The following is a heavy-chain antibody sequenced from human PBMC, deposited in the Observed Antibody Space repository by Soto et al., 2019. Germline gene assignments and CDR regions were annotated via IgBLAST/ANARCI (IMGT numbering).Heavy chain of an antibody. Sequence: QVQLQESGPGLMKPSQTLSLTCTVSGGYISSAGSFWSWVRQHPGKGLEWIGYMSDSETTHYNSSLKSRVTISIDTSKNQFSLNLGSVPAADTAVYYCARGYSRPDWFDSWGPGTLVIVSS. CDR3: ARGYSRPDWFDS. D-gene: IGHD5-12*01. V-gene: IGHV4-31*03. CDR1: GGYISSAGSF. CDR2: MSDSETT. J-gene: IGHJ5*01.